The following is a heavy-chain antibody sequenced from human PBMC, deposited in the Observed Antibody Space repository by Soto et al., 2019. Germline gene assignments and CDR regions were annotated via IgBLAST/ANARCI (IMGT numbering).Heavy chain of an antibody. CDR3: ALTSRYNWFDP. Sequence: VQLVESGGGLVQPGGSLRLSCAASGFTVSSNYMSWVRQAPGKGLEWVSVIYSGGSTYYADSVKGRFTISRDNSKHTLYLQMNSLRAEDTAVYYCALTSRYNWFDPWGQGTLVTVSS. V-gene: IGHV3-66*01. CDR2: IYSGGST. J-gene: IGHJ5*02. D-gene: IGHD6-6*01. CDR1: GFTVSSNY.